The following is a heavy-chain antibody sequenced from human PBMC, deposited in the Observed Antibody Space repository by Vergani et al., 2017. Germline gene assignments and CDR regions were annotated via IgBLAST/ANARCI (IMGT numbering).Heavy chain of an antibody. Sequence: QVQLPQWGAGLLKPSETLSLTCAVYGGSFSGYYWSWIRQPPGKGLEWIGEINHSGSTNYNPSLKSRVTISVDTSKNQFSLKLSSVTAADTAVYYCARAVGYSKQLNYWGQGTLVTVSS. D-gene: IGHD1-26*01. CDR2: INHSGST. J-gene: IGHJ4*02. V-gene: IGHV4-34*01. CDR3: ARAVGYSKQLNY. CDR1: GGSFSGYY.